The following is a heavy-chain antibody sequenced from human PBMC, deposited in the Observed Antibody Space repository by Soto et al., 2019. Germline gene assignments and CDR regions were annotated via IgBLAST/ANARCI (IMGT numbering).Heavy chain of an antibody. D-gene: IGHD4-17*01. V-gene: IGHV4-34*01. CDR1: GGSFGGYY. CDR2: INHSGNP. J-gene: IGHJ5*02. CDR3: DRETYGDYVGYFDP. Sequence: LETLSLTCGVYGGSFGGYYGSWIRQPPGKGLEWIGEINHSGNPYYNPSLKSRVIISVDRSKNQFSLKVSSVTAADTAVYYCDRETYGDYVGYFDPLGQGTLVTGSS.